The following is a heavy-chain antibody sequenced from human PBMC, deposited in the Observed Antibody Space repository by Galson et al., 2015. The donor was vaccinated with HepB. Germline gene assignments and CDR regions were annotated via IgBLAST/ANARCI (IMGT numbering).Heavy chain of an antibody. Sequence: SLRLSCAASGFTFSSYAMSWVRQAPGKGLEWVSAISGSGGSTYYADSVKGRFTISRDNSKNTLCLQMNSLRAEDTAVYYCAKDSWRSGYDLRSDAFDIWGQGTMVTVSS. CDR2: ISGSGGST. V-gene: IGHV3-23*01. J-gene: IGHJ3*02. CDR3: AKDSWRSGYDLRSDAFDI. CDR1: GFTFSSYA. D-gene: IGHD5-12*01.